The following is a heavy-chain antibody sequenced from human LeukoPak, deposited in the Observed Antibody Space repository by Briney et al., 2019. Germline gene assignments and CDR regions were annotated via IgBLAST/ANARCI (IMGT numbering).Heavy chain of an antibody. Sequence: SVKVSCKASGGTFSSYSITWVRQAPGQGLEWMGGIMPLFNTANYAQQFQGRVTITTDESTSTAYMELSSLRFEDTAMYYCARVDRYHYYLDVWGKGITVTVSS. CDR3: ARVDRYHYYLDV. CDR1: GGTFSSYS. J-gene: IGHJ6*03. V-gene: IGHV1-69*05. CDR2: IMPLFNTA.